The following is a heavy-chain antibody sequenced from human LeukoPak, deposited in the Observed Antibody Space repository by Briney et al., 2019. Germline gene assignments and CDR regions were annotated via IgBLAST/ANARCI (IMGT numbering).Heavy chain of an antibody. CDR2: IYYSGST. Sequence: PSETLSLTCTVYGGSLSSYYWSWIRQPPGKGLEWIGYIYYSGSTNYNPSLKSRVTISVDTSKNQFSLKLSSVTAADTAVYYCARQGGGFGCFDLWRRSTLVTVSS. D-gene: IGHD6-25*01. J-gene: IGHJ2*01. CDR3: ARQGGGFGCFDL. V-gene: IGHV4-59*12. CDR1: GGSLSSYY.